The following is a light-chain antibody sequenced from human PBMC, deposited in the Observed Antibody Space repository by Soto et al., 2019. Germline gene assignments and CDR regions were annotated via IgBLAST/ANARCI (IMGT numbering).Light chain of an antibody. J-gene: IGKJ2*02. CDR2: GAS. CDR1: QSVSASF. V-gene: IGKV3-20*01. Sequence: EIVLTQCPGTLSLSPGERATLSCRASQSVSASFLAWYQQKPGQAPRLVIYGASSRATGIPDRFSGSGSGTVFTLSISGVDPEDAAVDYCQQRGTFGQGTKLEIK. CDR3: QQRGT.